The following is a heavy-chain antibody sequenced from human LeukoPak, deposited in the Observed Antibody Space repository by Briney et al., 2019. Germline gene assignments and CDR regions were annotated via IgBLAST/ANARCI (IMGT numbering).Heavy chain of an antibody. CDR2: IQQHGSET. Sequence: GGSLRLSCEGSGFTFSNYWMSWVRQAPGKGLEWVANIQQHGSETYYGDSVKGRFTISRDNAKNSLYLQMNSLRAEDTAVYCCATYSSSNGREFQYWGQGTLVTVSS. D-gene: IGHD2-2*01. CDR3: ATYSSSNGREFQY. CDR1: GFTFSNYW. V-gene: IGHV3-7*01. J-gene: IGHJ1*01.